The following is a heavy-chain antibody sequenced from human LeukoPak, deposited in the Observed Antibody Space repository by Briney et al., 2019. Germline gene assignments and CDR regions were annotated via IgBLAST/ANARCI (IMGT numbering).Heavy chain of an antibody. D-gene: IGHD4-17*01. CDR2: IGSSSSYI. V-gene: IGHV3-21*01. CDR1: GFTFNNYN. CDR3: ARGDYGVFEY. Sequence: GGSLRLSCAASGFTFNNYNMNWVRQAPGKGLEWVSTIGSSSSYIYYADSVKGRFTISRDNAKNSLYLQTNSLRAEDTAVYYCARGDYGVFEYWGQGTLVTVSS. J-gene: IGHJ4*02.